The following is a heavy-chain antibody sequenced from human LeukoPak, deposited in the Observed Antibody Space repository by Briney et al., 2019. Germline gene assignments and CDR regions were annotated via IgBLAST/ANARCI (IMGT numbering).Heavy chain of an antibody. CDR3: ARADRLHGGPYLIGP. V-gene: IGHV1-2*02. Sequence: ASVKVSCKTSGYSFTDYYMHWVRQAPGQGLEWMGWINPNSGGTSAAQKSQGRVTMTRDTSITTVYMEVSWLTSDDTAIYYCARADRLHGGPYLIGPWGQGTLVTVSS. CDR1: GYSFTDYY. D-gene: IGHD2-21*01. J-gene: IGHJ5*02. CDR2: INPNSGGT.